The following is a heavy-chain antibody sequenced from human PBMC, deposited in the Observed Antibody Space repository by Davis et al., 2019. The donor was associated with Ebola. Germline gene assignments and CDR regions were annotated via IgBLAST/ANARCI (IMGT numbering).Heavy chain of an antibody. J-gene: IGHJ6*03. Sequence: PSETLSLPCTVSGCSISSGGSYWTWIRQHPGTGLEWIGYIYYTGSTYYKPSLKCRVTISLDTSKNQFALNLSSVTAADTAVYYCARDLRYDSSGSDYYFYMDVWGKGTTVTVSS. D-gene: IGHD3-22*01. CDR2: IYYTGST. V-gene: IGHV4-31*03. CDR3: ARDLRYDSSGSDYYFYMDV. CDR1: GCSISSGGSY.